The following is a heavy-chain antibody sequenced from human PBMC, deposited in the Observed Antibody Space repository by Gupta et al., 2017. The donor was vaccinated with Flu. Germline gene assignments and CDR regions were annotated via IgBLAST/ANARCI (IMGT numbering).Heavy chain of an antibody. CDR1: GGSFSRYI. Sequence: QLQLQQWGAGLLKPPQTPSLPCTDCGGSFSRYIWSWVRQPPGKVLEWSGEINHSGSTNYNPSLKSRVTISVDTSKNQFSLKLSSVTAADTAVYYCARGIVVVPAATRLACDIWGQGTMVTVSS. CDR2: INHSGST. CDR3: ARGIVVVPAATRLACDI. J-gene: IGHJ3*02. V-gene: IGHV4-34*01. D-gene: IGHD2-2*01.